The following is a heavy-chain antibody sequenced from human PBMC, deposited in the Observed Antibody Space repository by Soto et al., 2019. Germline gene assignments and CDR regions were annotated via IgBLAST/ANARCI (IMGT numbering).Heavy chain of an antibody. Sequence: GGSLRLSCAASGFTFSSYWMHWVRQAPGKGLVWVSRTHSDGSTTSYADSVKGRFTISRDNAKNTLYLQMNSLRAEDTAVYYCARGATQSYYYYMHVWGKGTTVTV. CDR3: ARGATQSYYYYMHV. J-gene: IGHJ6*03. CDR1: GFTFSSYW. V-gene: IGHV3-74*01. CDR2: THSDGSTT. D-gene: IGHD1-26*01.